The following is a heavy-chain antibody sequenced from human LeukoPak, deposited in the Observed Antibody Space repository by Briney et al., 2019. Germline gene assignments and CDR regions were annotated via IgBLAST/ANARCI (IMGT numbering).Heavy chain of an antibody. CDR3: ARASRNITMVRGVRYYYYYMDV. CDR2: VYTTGTT. V-gene: IGHV4-4*07. CDR1: GGSISNYY. J-gene: IGHJ6*03. D-gene: IGHD3-10*01. Sequence: SETLSLTCTVSGGSISNYYWTWIRQPAGKGLEWIGRVYTTGTTNYNPSLKSRVTMSVDTSENQFSLKLSSVTAADTAVYYCARASRNITMVRGVRYYYYYMDVWGKGTTVTISS.